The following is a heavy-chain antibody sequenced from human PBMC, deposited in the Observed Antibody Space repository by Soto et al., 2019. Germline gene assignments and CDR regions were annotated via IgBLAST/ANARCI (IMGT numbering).Heavy chain of an antibody. D-gene: IGHD2-15*01. J-gene: IGHJ4*02. CDR1: GFTFSSYA. Sequence: ESGGGLVQPGGSLRLSCAASGFTFSSYAMSWVRQAPGKGLEWVSAISGSGGSTYYADSVKGRFTISRDNSKNTLYLQMNSLRAEDTAVYYCAKDRAGYCSGGSCYPTLVDYWGQGTLVTVSS. CDR2: ISGSGGST. V-gene: IGHV3-23*01. CDR3: AKDRAGYCSGGSCYPTLVDY.